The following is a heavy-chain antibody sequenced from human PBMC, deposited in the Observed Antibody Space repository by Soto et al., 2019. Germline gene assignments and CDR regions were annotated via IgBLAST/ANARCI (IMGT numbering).Heavy chain of an antibody. J-gene: IGHJ4*02. V-gene: IGHV3-33*01. CDR1: GFTFSSYG. D-gene: IGHD6-19*01. Sequence: PGGSLRLSCAASGFTFSSYGMHWVRQAPGKGLEWVAVIWYDGSNKYYADSVKGRFTISRDNSKNTLYLQMNSLRAEDTAVYYCARDGTQTTGYSSGWPKYYFDHWGQGTLVTVSS. CDR3: ARDGTQTTGYSSGWPKYYFDH. CDR2: IWYDGSNK.